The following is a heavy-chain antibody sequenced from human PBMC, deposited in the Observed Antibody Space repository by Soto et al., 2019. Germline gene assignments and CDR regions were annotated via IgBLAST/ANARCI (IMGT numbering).Heavy chain of an antibody. Sequence: GEALKISCKGSGYSVTTYWINWVRQMPGKGLEWMGRIDPSDSYTNYSPSFQGHVTISADKSINSAYLQWSSLKASDTAMYYCATSADYDFWSGPTDYWGQGTLVTVSS. CDR3: ATSADYDFWSGPTDY. CDR2: IDPSDSYT. V-gene: IGHV5-10-1*01. J-gene: IGHJ4*02. CDR1: GYSVTTYW. D-gene: IGHD3-3*01.